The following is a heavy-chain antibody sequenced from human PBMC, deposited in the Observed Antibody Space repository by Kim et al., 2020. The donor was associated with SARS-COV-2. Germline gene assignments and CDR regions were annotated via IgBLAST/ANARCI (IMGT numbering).Heavy chain of an antibody. J-gene: IGHJ4*02. D-gene: IGHD3-22*01. Sequence: SVKVSFKASGGTFSSYAISWVRQAPGQGLEWMGGIIPIFGTANYAQKFQGRVTITADKSTSTAYMELSSLRSEDTAVYYCARGVYDSSGYYYFDYWGQGPLVTVSA. CDR3: ARGVYDSSGYYYFDY. CDR2: IIPIFGTA. CDR1: GGTFSSYA. V-gene: IGHV1-69*06.